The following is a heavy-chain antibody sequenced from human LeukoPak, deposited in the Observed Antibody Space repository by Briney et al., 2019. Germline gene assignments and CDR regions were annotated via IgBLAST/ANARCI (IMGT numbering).Heavy chain of an antibody. CDR2: ISSSNTYT. Sequence: GGSLRLSCAASGFTFSDYYMSWIRQAPGKGLEWVSYISSSNTYTNYADSVKGRFTISRDNAKNSLYLQMNSLRAEDTAVYYCARGAPGTSAADYWGQGTLVTVSS. V-gene: IGHV3-11*06. D-gene: IGHD6-13*01. CDR3: ARGAPGTSAADY. CDR1: GFTFSDYY. J-gene: IGHJ4*02.